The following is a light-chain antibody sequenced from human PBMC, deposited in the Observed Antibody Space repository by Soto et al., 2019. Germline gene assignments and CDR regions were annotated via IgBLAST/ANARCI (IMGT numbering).Light chain of an antibody. V-gene: IGKV2-28*01. CDR2: LVS. Sequence: DIVMTQSPLSLPVTPGEPASISCRSSQSLLHSNGYNYLDWYLQKPGQSPQLLIYLVSSRASGVPDRFSGSGSGTDFTLTISRVEAADVGVYYCMEALQSPLTFGGGTKVEIK. J-gene: IGKJ4*01. CDR1: QSLLHSNGYNY. CDR3: MEALQSPLT.